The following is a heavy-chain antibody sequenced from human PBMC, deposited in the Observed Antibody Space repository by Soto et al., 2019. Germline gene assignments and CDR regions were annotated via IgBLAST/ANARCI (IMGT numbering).Heavy chain of an antibody. CDR2: IYSGGST. V-gene: IGHV3-66*04. J-gene: IGHJ4*02. Sequence: EVQLVESGGGLVQPGGSLRLSCAASGVTVSSNYMSWVRQAPGKGLEWVSVIYSGGSTYYADSVKGRFTISRDNSKNTLYLQMNSLRAEDTDVYYCARHGYNYGGGYFDYGGQGTLVTVSS. CDR1: GVTVSSNY. CDR3: ARHGYNYGGGYFDY. D-gene: IGHD5-18*01.